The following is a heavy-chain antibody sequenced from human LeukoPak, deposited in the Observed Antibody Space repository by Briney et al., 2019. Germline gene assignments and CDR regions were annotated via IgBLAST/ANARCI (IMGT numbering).Heavy chain of an antibody. CDR1: GFTFSSYW. CDR3: ARGGGLDV. D-gene: IGHD3-16*01. CDR2: INHNGNVN. J-gene: IGHJ6*02. V-gene: IGHV3-7*03. Sequence: GGSLSLSCAASGFTFSSYWMNWARQAPGKGLEWVASINHNGNVNYYVDSVKGRFTISRDNAKNSLYLQMSNLRAEDTAVYFCARGGGLDVWGQGATVTVSS.